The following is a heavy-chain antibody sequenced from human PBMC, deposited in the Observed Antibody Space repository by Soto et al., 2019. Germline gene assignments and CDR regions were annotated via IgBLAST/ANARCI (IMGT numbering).Heavy chain of an antibody. CDR2: IYYSGST. V-gene: IGHV4-31*03. CDR3: ARVSFITGTTLVDAFDI. CDR1: GGSISSGGYY. D-gene: IGHD1-20*01. J-gene: IGHJ3*02. Sequence: SDTLSLTCTVSGGSISSGGYYWSWIRQHPGKGLEWIGYIYYSGSTYYNPSLKSRVTISVDTSKNQFSLKLSSVTAADTAVYYCARVSFITGTTLVDAFDIWGQGTMVTVSS.